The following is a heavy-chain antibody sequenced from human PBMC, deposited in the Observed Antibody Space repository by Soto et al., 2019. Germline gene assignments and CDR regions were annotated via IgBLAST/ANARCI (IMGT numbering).Heavy chain of an antibody. CDR1: GLTVSSNY. CDR3: VRSIVGAPSAFDI. J-gene: IGHJ3*02. CDR2: IYSGGST. V-gene: IGHV3-53*01. D-gene: IGHD1-26*01. Sequence: EVQLVESGGGLIQPGGSLRLSCAASGLTVSSNYMSWVRQAPGKELEWVSVIYSGGSTYYADSVKGRFTISRDNSKNTLYLQMNSLRAEDTAVYYCVRSIVGAPSAFDIWGQGTMVTVSS.